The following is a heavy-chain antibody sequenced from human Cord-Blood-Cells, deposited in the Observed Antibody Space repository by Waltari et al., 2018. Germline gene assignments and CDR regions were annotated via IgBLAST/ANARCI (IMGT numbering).Heavy chain of an antibody. J-gene: IGHJ4*02. V-gene: IGHV3-9*01. CDR1: A. Sequence: AMHWVRQAPGKGLEWVSGISWNSGSIGYADSVKGRFTISRDNAKNSLYLQMNSLRAEDTALYYCAKASDIVVVPAAFDYWGQGTLVTVSS. CDR3: AKASDIVVVPAAFDY. D-gene: IGHD2-2*01. CDR2: ISWNSGSI.